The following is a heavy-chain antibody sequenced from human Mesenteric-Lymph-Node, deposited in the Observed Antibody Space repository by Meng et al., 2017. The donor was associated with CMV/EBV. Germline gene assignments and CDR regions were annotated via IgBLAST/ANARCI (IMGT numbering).Heavy chain of an antibody. CDR1: GGSVTTPIYF. Sequence: GSLRLSCTVSGGSVTTPIYFWGWVRQPPGKGLEWIGTLFSTGSTYNNPSLEGRDTISVDTSKNHFSLNLTSVTAADTAVYYCASGVFDRWLQPAEYWGRGTLVTVSS. V-gene: IGHV4-39*02. CDR2: LFSTGST. D-gene: IGHD5-24*01. J-gene: IGHJ4*02. CDR3: ASGVFDRWLQPAEY.